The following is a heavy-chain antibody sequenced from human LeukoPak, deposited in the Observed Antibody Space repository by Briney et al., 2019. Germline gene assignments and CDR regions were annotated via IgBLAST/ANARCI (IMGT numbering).Heavy chain of an antibody. Sequence: ASVKGSCKTSGYTFTNFYIHWVRQAPGQGLEWMGTINPGSGSARYTQKFQGRVSMTSDTSTSTVYMDMSSLTSDDTAVYYCTRGTLFDWGQGTLVTVSS. CDR1: GYTFTNFY. D-gene: IGHD3-16*01. CDR2: INPGSGSA. CDR3: TRGTLFD. V-gene: IGHV1-46*01. J-gene: IGHJ4*02.